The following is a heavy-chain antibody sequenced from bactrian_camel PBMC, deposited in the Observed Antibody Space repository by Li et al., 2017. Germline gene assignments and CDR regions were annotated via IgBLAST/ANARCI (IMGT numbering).Heavy chain of an antibody. D-gene: IGHD2*01. CDR1: GFTFSNYA. V-gene: IGHV3S40*01. J-gene: IGHJ4*01. CDR2: VHTAGAKT. Sequence: VQLVESGGGLVQPGGSLRLSCAASGFTFSNYAMNWVRQAPGKGLEWISAVHTAGAKTYYADLAKGRFSMSRDNAKNTATLQMNSLMTEDTAVYYCATMPPPWCAGGYCEVYELNYWGQGTQVTVS. CDR3: ATMPPPWCAGGYCEVYELNY.